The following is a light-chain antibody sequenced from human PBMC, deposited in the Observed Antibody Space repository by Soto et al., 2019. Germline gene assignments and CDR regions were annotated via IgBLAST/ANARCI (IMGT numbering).Light chain of an antibody. V-gene: IGKV3-15*01. CDR2: GAS. J-gene: IGKJ1*01. CDR1: QRVNSN. CDR3: QQYNNWPRT. Sequence: ETLMTQSAATLSVSPGERVTLSCRASQRVNSNLAWYQQKPGQAPRLLIYGASTRVTGIPARFSGSGSGTDFTLAISSLQSEDFAIYYCQQYNNWPRTFGQGTKVEI.